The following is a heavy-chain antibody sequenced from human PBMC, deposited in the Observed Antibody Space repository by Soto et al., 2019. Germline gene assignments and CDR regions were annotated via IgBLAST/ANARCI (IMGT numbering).Heavy chain of an antibody. J-gene: IGHJ4*02. Sequence: QVQLQQWGAGLLKPSETLSLTCAVYGGSFSGYYWSWIRQPPGKGLEWIGEINHSGSTNYNPSLKSRVTISVDTSKNPFSLKLSAVAAADTAVYYCARGPGYDYVLGSYRSGFDYWGQGTLVTVSS. CDR2: INHSGST. D-gene: IGHD3-16*02. V-gene: IGHV4-34*01. CDR3: ARGPGYDYVLGSYRSGFDY. CDR1: GGSFSGYY.